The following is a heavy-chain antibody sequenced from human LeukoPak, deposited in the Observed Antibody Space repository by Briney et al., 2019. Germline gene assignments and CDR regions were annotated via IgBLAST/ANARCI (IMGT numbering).Heavy chain of an antibody. Sequence: PGGSLRLSCAASGFAFKDSAMTWVRQAPGKGLEWVSLISASGANTYSTDSVKGRFTLSRDNSENTLYLQMNSLRAGDKAVYYCAKDIEISYWGQGTLVTVSS. J-gene: IGHJ4*02. CDR3: AKDIEISY. V-gene: IGHV3-23*01. D-gene: IGHD2-15*01. CDR2: ISASGANT. CDR1: GFAFKDSA.